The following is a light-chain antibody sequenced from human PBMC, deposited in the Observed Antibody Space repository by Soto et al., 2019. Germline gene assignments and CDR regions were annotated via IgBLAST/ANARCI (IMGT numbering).Light chain of an antibody. J-gene: IGKJ2*01. CDR1: QSVSSSY. CDR2: GAS. V-gene: IGKV3-20*01. CDR3: QQYDSSPLYT. Sequence: EIVLTQSPGTLSLSKGERATLSCRASQSVSSSYLAWYQQQHGQAPRLLIYGASSRATGISDRFSGSGSGTVFTLAISILEPEDFALYYCQQYDSSPLYTFRQGTKLEI.